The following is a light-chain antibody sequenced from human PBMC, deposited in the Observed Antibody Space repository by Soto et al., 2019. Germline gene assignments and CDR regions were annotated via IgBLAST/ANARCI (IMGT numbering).Light chain of an antibody. CDR3: SSYTSSSSF. CDR2: DVS. CDR1: SSDVGGYNY. V-gene: IGLV2-14*01. J-gene: IGLJ1*01. Sequence: QSALTQPASVSGSPGQSITISCTGTSSDVGGYNYVSWYQQHPGKAPKLMIYDVSNRPSGVSNRFSGSKSGNTASLTISGLQAEDEADDYCSSYTSSSSFFGTGTKLTVL.